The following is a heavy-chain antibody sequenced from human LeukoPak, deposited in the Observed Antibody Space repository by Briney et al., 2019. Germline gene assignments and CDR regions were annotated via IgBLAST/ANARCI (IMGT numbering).Heavy chain of an antibody. D-gene: IGHD2-2*01. J-gene: IGHJ4*02. CDR3: ARHLGREVVPAAVFDY. Sequence: GESLQICCKCCGYIFTSYWIGCRRQMAGEVLELMGIIYPGDSDTSYTPSLQGRATISATKSISTAYLQWSSLTGSDTAMYYFARHLGREVVPAAVFDYWGQGTLVTVSS. CDR1: GYIFTSYW. V-gene: IGHV5-51*01. CDR2: IYPGDSDT.